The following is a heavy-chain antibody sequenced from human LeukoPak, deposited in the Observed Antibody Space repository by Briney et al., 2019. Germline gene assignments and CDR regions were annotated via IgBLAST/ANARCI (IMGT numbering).Heavy chain of an antibody. CDR3: TTVGYDSSGYYYEEDY. CDR2: ISGDGGST. V-gene: IGHV3-23*01. D-gene: IGHD3-22*01. CDR1: GFTFSTYA. Sequence: PGGSLRLSCAASGFTFSTYAMSWVRQAPGQGLEWVSSISGDGGSTYYAESVKGRFTISRDNSKNTLYLQMNSLKTEDTAVYYCTTVGYDSSGYYYEEDYWGQGTLVTVSS. J-gene: IGHJ4*02.